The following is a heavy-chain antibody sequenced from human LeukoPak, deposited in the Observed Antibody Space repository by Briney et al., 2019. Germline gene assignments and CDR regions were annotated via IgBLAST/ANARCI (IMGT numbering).Heavy chain of an antibody. CDR2: INPNSGGT. Sequence: GASVKVSCKASGYTFTGYYMHWVRQAPGQGLEWMGRINPNSGGTNYAQKFQGRVTMTRDTSISTAYMELSRMRSADTAVYYCARAAAKVYYFDYWGQGTLVTVSS. J-gene: IGHJ4*02. V-gene: IGHV1-2*06. D-gene: IGHD6-25*01. CDR3: ARAAAKVYYFDY. CDR1: GYTFTGYY.